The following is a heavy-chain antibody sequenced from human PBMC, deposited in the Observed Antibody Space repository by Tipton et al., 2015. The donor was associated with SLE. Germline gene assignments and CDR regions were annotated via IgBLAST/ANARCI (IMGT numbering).Heavy chain of an antibody. J-gene: IGHJ3*02. CDR3: AREVVGADDAFDI. CDR2: IYYSGST. Sequence: TLSLTCTVSGGSISSYYWGWIRQPPGKGLEWIGYIYYSGSTNYNPSLKSRVTISVDTSKNQFSLKLGSVTAADTAVYYCAREVVGADDAFDIWGQGTMVTVSS. CDR1: GGSISSYY. V-gene: IGHV4-59*01. D-gene: IGHD1-26*01.